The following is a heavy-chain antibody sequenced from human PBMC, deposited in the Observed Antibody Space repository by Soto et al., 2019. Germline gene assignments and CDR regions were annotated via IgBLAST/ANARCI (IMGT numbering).Heavy chain of an antibody. CDR2: IYYSGTT. Sequence: PSETLSLTCTVSGGSISSYYWSWIRQPPGKGLEWIGYIYYSGTTSYNPSLNSRVTMSVDTSKNQFSLKLNSVTAADTAVYYCARESYYGSGATVVGYWGQGTLVTAPQ. V-gene: IGHV4-59*01. CDR1: GGSISSYY. CDR3: ARESYYGSGATVVGY. D-gene: IGHD3-10*01. J-gene: IGHJ4*02.